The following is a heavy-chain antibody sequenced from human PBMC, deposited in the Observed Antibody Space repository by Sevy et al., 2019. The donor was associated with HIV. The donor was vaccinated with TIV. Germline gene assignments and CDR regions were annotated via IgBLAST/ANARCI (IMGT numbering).Heavy chain of an antibody. J-gene: IGHJ5*02. CDR3: NGARVFGASWFDP. CDR1: GYTFNNAW. D-gene: IGHD3-3*01. Sequence: GGSLRLSCAASGYTFNNAWMSWVRQAPGKGLEWLGRIKSKTDGGSAEYATPVIARFTISRDDSKSTLYLQMNRLRTEVTCWYYCNGARVFGASWFDPWGQGALVTVSS. CDR2: IKSKTDGGSA. V-gene: IGHV3-15*01.